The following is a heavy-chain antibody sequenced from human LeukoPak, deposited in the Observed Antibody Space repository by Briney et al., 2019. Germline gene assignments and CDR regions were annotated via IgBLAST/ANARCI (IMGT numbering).Heavy chain of an antibody. CDR2: INPNSDGT. CDR1: GYTFTGYY. Sequence: ASVTVSCKASGYTFTGYYMHWVRQAPGQGLEWMGRINPNSDGTNYAQKFQGRVTMTRDTSISTAYMELSRLRSDDTAVYYCARENYYDSSESLDYWSQGTLVTVSS. CDR3: ARENYYDSSESLDY. J-gene: IGHJ4*02. V-gene: IGHV1-2*06. D-gene: IGHD3-22*01.